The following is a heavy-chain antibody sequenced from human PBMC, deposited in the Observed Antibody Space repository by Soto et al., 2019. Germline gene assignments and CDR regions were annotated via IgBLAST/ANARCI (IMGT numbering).Heavy chain of an antibody. CDR2: ISAYKAHT. CDR1: GYTFNSYG. CDR3: AREDLVVVPSALRYYGMDV. V-gene: IGHV1-18*01. D-gene: IGHD2-2*01. Sequence: QVQLVQSGAEVRKPGASVKVSCKASGYTFNSYGITWVRQAPGQGLEWMGWISAYKAHTNYAQKLQGRGTMTTDTSTSTAYMELRSLRSDDTAVYYCAREDLVVVPSALRYYGMDVWGQGTTVTVSS. J-gene: IGHJ6*02.